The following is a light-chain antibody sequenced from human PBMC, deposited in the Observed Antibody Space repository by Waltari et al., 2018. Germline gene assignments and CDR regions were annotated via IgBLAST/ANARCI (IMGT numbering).Light chain of an antibody. CDR3: QQYYSYPWT. J-gene: IGKJ1*01. CDR2: AAS. Sequence: IQMTQSPSTLSASVGDRVTITCRASQGISSYLAWYQQKPGKAPKLLIYAASTLQSGVPSRFSGSGSGTDFTLTISCLQSEDFATYYCQQYYSYPWTFGQGTKVEIK. V-gene: IGKV1-8*01. CDR1: QGISSY.